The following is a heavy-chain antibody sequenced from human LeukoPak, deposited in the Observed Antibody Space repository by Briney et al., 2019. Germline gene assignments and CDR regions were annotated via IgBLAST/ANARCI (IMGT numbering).Heavy chain of an antibody. D-gene: IGHD3-10*01. CDR2: ISAYNGNT. CDR1: GYTFTSYG. Sequence: ASVKVSCKASGYTFTSYGISWVRQAPGQGLEWMGWISAYNGNTNYAQKLQGRVTMTTDTSTSTAYMELRSLRSDDTAVYYCARDPSTVRGLHYFDYWGQGTLVTVSS. J-gene: IGHJ4*02. V-gene: IGHV1-18*01. CDR3: ARDPSTVRGLHYFDY.